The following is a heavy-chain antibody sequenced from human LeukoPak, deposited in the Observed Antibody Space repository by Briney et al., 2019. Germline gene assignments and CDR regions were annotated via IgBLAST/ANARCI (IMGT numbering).Heavy chain of an antibody. J-gene: IGHJ4*02. Sequence: GASVKVSCKASGYTFTGYYMHWVRQAPGQGLEWMGWINPNSGGTNYAQKFQGRVTMTRDTSISTAYMELSRLRSDDTAVFYCATSSDWKSNIDYWGQGTLVTVSS. CDR3: ATSSDWKSNIDY. V-gene: IGHV1-2*02. D-gene: IGHD6-19*01. CDR1: GYTFTGYY. CDR2: INPNSGGT.